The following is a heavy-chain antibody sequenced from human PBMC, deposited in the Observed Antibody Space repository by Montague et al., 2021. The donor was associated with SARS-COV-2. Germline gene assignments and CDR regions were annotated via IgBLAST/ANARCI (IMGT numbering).Heavy chain of an antibody. V-gene: IGHV4-39*01. CDR1: GGSVSSSSYY. D-gene: IGHD3-10*01. CDR2: IYYTGST. J-gene: IGHJ3*01. CDR3: ARHITGSGNAFDP. Sequence: SETLSLTCTVSGGSVSSSSYYWGWIRQPPGKGLEWIGSIYYTGSTYYNPSLKSRVTIFVDTSKNQFSLTLSSVTAADTAVYYCARHITGSGNAFDPWGQGTMVTVSS.